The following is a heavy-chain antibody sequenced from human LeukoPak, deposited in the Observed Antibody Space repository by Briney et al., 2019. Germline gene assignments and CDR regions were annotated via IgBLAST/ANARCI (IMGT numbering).Heavy chain of an antibody. CDR3: AKGRHYYDGSGPGFDY. Sequence: GGSMRLSCAAFAFTFSSYGMHWVRQAPGKGLEWVAVIWYDGSNKYYADSVKGRFTISRDNSKNTLYLQMNSLRAEDTAEYYCAKGRHYYDGSGPGFDYWGQGTLVTVSS. V-gene: IGHV3-33*06. CDR2: IWYDGSNK. D-gene: IGHD3-22*01. CDR1: AFTFSSYG. J-gene: IGHJ4*02.